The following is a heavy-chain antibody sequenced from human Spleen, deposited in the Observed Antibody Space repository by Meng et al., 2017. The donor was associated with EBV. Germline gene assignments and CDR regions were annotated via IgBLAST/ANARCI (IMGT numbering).Heavy chain of an antibody. V-gene: IGHV7-4-1*02. J-gene: IGHJ5*02. D-gene: IGHD2-2*02. CDR2: INTDTTTP. Sequence: VKSFSASRKPGPSVKVAFQTSGYTLPTHPRQWVPQASGEGLTCMGCINTDTTTPTYAQGFTGRFVFSLDTSLSTAYLQIRSPQTDDTSVYSCARGVPKSYRTFDPWGQGTLVTVSS. CDR3: ARGVPKSYRTFDP. CDR1: GYTLPTHP.